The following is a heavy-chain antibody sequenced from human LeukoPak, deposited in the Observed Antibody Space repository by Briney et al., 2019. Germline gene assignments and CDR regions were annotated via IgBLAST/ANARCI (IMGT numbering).Heavy chain of an antibody. CDR1: GFTVSSEF. J-gene: IGHJ4*02. CDR2: LYSGGNT. Sequence: PGGSLRLSCAASGFTVSSEFMSWVRQAPGKGLEWVSILYSGGNTYYADSVKGRFTISRDNSKNTVCLQMNNLRAEDTAVYYCARALAAASHTSFDYWGQGTLDTVSS. CDR3: ARALAAASHTSFDY. D-gene: IGHD6-13*01. V-gene: IGHV3-66*01.